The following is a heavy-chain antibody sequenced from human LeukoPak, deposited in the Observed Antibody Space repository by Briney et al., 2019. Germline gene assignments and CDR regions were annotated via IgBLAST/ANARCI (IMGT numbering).Heavy chain of an antibody. CDR2: ISAYNGNT. Sequence: ASVKVSCKASGYTFTSYGISWVRRAPGQGLEWMGWISAYNGNTNYAQKLQGRVTMTTDTSTSTAYMELRSLRSDDTAVYYCARVGGGDLHDAFDIWGQGTMVTVSS. CDR3: ARVGGGDLHDAFDI. J-gene: IGHJ3*02. CDR1: GYTFTSYG. V-gene: IGHV1-18*01. D-gene: IGHD2-21*02.